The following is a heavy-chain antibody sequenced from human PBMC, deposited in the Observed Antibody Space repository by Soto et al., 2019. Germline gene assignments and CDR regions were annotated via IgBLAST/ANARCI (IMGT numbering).Heavy chain of an antibody. Sequence: QITLKESGPTLVKPTQTLTLTWTFSGFSLSTSGVGVAWIRQPPGKALEWLALIYWYDDKRYSPSLKSRLTITKHTSKIQGVLTMTNMDPVDTATYYGAHSRGGITGTLSKRGWFDPWGQGTLVTVSS. J-gene: IGHJ5*02. CDR1: GFSLSTSGVG. D-gene: IGHD1-7*01. CDR3: AHSRGGITGTLSKRGWFDP. V-gene: IGHV2-5*01. CDR2: IYWYDDK.